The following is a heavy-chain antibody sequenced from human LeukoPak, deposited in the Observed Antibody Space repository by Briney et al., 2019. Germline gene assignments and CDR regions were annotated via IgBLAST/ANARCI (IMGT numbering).Heavy chain of an antibody. Sequence: ASVKVSCKASGYTFTSYGISWVRQAPGQGLEWMGWISAYNGNTNYAQKLQGRVTMTTDTSTSTAYMELRSLRSDDTAVYYCARDIPRRLWFGELDNDAFDIWDQGTMVTVSS. CDR1: GYTFTSYG. CDR3: ARDIPRRLWFGELDNDAFDI. J-gene: IGHJ3*02. V-gene: IGHV1-18*01. D-gene: IGHD3-10*01. CDR2: ISAYNGNT.